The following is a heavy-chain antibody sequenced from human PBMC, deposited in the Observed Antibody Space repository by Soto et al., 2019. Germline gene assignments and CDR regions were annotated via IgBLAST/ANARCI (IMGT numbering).Heavy chain of an antibody. D-gene: IGHD4-4*01. J-gene: IGHJ4*02. V-gene: IGHV4-31*03. CDR1: GGSINSGGYY. CDR3: ARNYYNSYVYSF. CDR2: IFYTGST. Sequence: QVQLQESGPGLVKPSQTLSLTCTVSGGSINSGGYYWSWIRQHPGKGLEWIGKIFYTGSTSYNPSLKSRVTISVDTSKNQFSLKLNSVTAADTAVYYCARNYYNSYVYSFWGQGTLVTVSS.